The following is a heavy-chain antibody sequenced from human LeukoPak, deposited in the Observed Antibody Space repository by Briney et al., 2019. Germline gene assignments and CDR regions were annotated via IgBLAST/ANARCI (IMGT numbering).Heavy chain of an antibody. J-gene: IGHJ5*02. V-gene: IGHV4-38-2*01. CDR1: GYSISSGSY. CDR3: ARAPNWNARWFDP. Sequence: EPSETLSLTCVVSGYSISSGSYWAWIRQPPGRGLEWIGSVYHSGKTYYNPSLMSPVTISVDTSKNQFSLNLISVTAADTAVYYCARAPNWNARWFDPWGQGTLVTVSS. CDR2: VYHSGKT. D-gene: IGHD1-1*01.